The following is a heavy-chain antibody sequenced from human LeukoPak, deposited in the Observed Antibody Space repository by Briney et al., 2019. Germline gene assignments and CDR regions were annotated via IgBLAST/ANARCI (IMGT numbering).Heavy chain of an antibody. D-gene: IGHD6-19*01. Sequence: SQTLSLTCAISGDSVSSNSAAWNWIRQSPSRGLEWLGRTYYRSKWYNDYAVSVKSRITINPDTSKNQFSLKLSSVTAADTAVYYCARERKIAVAGPPQLAFDIWGQGTMVTVSS. CDR3: ARERKIAVAGPPQLAFDI. V-gene: IGHV6-1*01. CDR2: TYYRSKWYN. CDR1: GDSVSSNSAA. J-gene: IGHJ3*02.